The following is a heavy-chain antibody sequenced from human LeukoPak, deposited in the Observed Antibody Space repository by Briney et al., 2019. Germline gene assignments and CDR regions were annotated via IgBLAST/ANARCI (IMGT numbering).Heavy chain of an antibody. D-gene: IGHD3-10*01. CDR1: SGSISTSNYY. CDR2: INHSGST. CDR3: ARGRRGYYYYYYMDV. Sequence: SETLSLTCTVSSGSISTSNYYWSWIRQPPGKGLEWIGEINHSGSTNYNPSLKSRVTISVDTSKNQFSLKLSSVTAADTAVYYCARGRRGYYYYYYMDVWGKGTTVTVSS. J-gene: IGHJ6*03. V-gene: IGHV4-39*07.